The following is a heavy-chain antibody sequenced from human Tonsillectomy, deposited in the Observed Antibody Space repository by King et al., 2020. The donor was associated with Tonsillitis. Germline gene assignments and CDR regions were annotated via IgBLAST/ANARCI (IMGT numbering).Heavy chain of an antibody. Sequence: QLQESGPGLVKPSETLSLTCTVSGDSVSSTNYYWAWIRQPPGKGLEWIGSLYYSGTTYYNPSLKSRVTISVDTSKNQFSLTLSSVAAADTAVYYCTRAPHTAFDYWGQGTLVTVSS. CDR2: LYYSGTT. D-gene: IGHD1-14*01. J-gene: IGHJ4*02. CDR3: TRAPHTAFDY. V-gene: IGHV4-39*01. CDR1: GDSVSSTNYY.